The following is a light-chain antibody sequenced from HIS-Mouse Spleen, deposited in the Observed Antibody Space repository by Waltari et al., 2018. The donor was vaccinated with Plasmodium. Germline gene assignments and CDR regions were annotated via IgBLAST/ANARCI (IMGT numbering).Light chain of an antibody. CDR2: EGS. Sequence: QSALTQPASVSGSPGQSITLSCTGTSSDVGSYNLVSWYQQQPGKAPKLMIYEGSKRPSGVSNRFSGSKSGNTASLTISGLQAEDEADYYCCSYAGSSTFVFGGGTKLTVL. CDR3: CSYAGSSTFV. V-gene: IGLV2-23*03. J-gene: IGLJ3*02. CDR1: SSDVGSYNL.